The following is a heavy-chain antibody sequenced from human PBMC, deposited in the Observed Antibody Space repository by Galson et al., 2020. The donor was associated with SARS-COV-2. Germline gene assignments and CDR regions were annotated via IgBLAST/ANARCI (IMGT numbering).Heavy chain of an antibody. CDR2: VYWNDDK. D-gene: IGHD2-2*01. V-gene: IGHV2-5*01. CDR1: GISLSVTGVG. J-gene: IGHJ4*02. CDR3: AHRRVGVVDPADETGFDY. Sequence: SGPTLVKPTQTPTLTCTFSGISLSVTGVGVGWIRQSPGRALEWLAFVYWNDDKRYSPALKSRLTISKDTSKNQVVLKMTNVDPVDTATYYCAHRRVGVVDPADETGFDYWGQGTLVTVSS.